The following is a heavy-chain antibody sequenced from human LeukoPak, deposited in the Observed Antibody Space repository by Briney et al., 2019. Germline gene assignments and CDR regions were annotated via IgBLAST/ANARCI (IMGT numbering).Heavy chain of an antibody. V-gene: IGHV4-38-2*01. CDR1: GYSISSGYY. D-gene: IGHD6-19*01. J-gene: IGHJ3*02. Sequence: SETLSPTCAVSGYSISSGYYWGWIRQPPGKGLEWIGSIYYSGSTYYNPSLKSRVTISVDTSKNQFSLKLSSVTAADTAVYYCASFSSLDSSGWYNAFDIWGQGTMVTVSS. CDR2: IYYSGST. CDR3: ASFSSLDSSGWYNAFDI.